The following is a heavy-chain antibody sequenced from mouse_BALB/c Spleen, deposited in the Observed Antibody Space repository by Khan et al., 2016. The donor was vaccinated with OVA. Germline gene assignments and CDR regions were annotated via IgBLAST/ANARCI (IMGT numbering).Heavy chain of an antibody. CDR2: ISSGSSTI. V-gene: IGHV5-17*02. Sequence: QLEESGGGLVQPGGSRKLSCAASGFTFSSFGMHWVRQAPKKGLEWVAYISSGSSTIYYVDTVKGRFTISRDNPKNTLFLHMTSLRSEDTAIYYCARTGGNFHWYFDVGGAGTSITVSS. D-gene: IGHD2-1*01. J-gene: IGHJ1*01. CDR3: ARTGGNFHWYFDV. CDR1: GFTFSSFG.